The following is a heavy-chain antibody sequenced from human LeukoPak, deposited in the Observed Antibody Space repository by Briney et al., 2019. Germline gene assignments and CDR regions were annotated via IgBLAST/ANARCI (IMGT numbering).Heavy chain of an antibody. J-gene: IGHJ4*02. Sequence: GTSVKVSCKASGFTFTNSAMQWVRQARGQHLEWIGWIVVGSGETSYAQKFQERVTITRDMSTSTAYMELSSLRFEDTAVYYCAAVVPAWGHYFHYWGQGTLVTVSS. V-gene: IGHV1-58*02. CDR3: AAVVPAWGHYFHY. D-gene: IGHD3-16*01. CDR2: IVVGSGET. CDR1: GFTFTNSA.